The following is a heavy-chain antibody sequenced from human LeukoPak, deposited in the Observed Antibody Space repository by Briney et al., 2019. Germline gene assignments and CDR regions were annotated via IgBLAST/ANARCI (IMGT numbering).Heavy chain of an antibody. CDR2: ITPSGFTV. CDR1: GFTFSSHS. D-gene: IGHD5-12*01. CDR3: ARVPGYSGYTYFDY. V-gene: IGHV3-48*04. J-gene: IGHJ4*02. Sequence: GGSLRLSCAASGFTFSSHSMNWVRQAPGKGLEWLSYITPSGFTVYSDSVQGRFTISRDSAKNSVYLQMNSLTAEDTAMYYCARVPGYSGYTYFDYWGQGTLVTVSS.